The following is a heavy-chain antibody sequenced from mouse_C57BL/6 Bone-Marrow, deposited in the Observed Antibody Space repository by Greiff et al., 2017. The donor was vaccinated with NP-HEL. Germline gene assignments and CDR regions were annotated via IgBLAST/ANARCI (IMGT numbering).Heavy chain of an antibody. CDR3: ARDDDGYYRSAMDY. CDR1: GYTFTSYW. V-gene: IGHV1-52*01. CDR2: IDPSDSET. D-gene: IGHD2-3*01. Sequence: VQLQQSGAELVRPGSSVKLSCKASGYTFTSYWMYWVKQRPKQGLEWIGNIDPSDSETHYNQKFKDKDTLTVDKSSSKAYMQVSSLTSEDSAVYYFARDDDGYYRSAMDYWGQGTSVPVSS. J-gene: IGHJ4*01.